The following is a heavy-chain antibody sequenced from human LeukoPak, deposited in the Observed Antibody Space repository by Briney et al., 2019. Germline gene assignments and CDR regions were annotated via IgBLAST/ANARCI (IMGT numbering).Heavy chain of an antibody. CDR2: IIPIFGTA. V-gene: IGHV1-69*13. CDR1: GYTFTSYY. J-gene: IGHJ4*02. D-gene: IGHD3-22*01. CDR3: ARYDYDSSGYYYGLDY. Sequence: ASVKVSCKASGYTFTSYYMHWVRQAPGQGLEWMGGIIPIFGTANYAQKFQGRVTITADESTSTAYMELSSLRSEDTAVYYCARYDYDSSGYYYGLDYWGQGTLVTVSS.